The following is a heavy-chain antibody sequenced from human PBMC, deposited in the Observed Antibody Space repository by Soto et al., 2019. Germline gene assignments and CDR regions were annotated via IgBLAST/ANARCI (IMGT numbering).Heavy chain of an antibody. CDR3: VRKGPGSLTTYFSGGGCHYAFDI. J-gene: IGHJ3*02. V-gene: IGHV3-23*01. CDR1: GFTFSGYA. D-gene: IGHD2-15*01. Sequence: EVQLLESGGGLVQPGGSLRLSCAASGFTFSGYAIIWVRQAPGKGLEWVSTISGGGDGTYYADSVKGRFTISRDNSRDTVDLQMSSLRAEDRAVYYCVRKGPGSLTTYFSGGGCHYAFDIWGQGTMVTVSS. CDR2: ISGGGDGT.